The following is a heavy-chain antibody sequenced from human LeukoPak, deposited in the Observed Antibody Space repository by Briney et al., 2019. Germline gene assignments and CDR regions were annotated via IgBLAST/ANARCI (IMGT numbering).Heavy chain of an antibody. J-gene: IGHJ4*02. CDR3: ARDSANVGATAFDY. D-gene: IGHD1-26*01. Sequence: GGSLRLSCAASGYTFTGYYMHWVRQAPGQGLEWMGWINPNSGGTNYAQKFQGRVTMTRDTSISTAYMELSRLRSDDTAVYYCARDSANVGATAFDYWGQGTLVTVSS. CDR1: GYTFTGYY. V-gene: IGHV1-2*02. CDR2: INPNSGGT.